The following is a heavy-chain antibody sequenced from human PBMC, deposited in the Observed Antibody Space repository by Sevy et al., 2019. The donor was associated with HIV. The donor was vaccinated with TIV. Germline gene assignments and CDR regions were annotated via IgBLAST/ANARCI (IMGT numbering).Heavy chain of an antibody. CDR3: ARDRQPMVRGVIGDY. D-gene: IGHD3-10*01. CDR1: GFSFSTYS. J-gene: IGHJ4*02. CDR2: IFYDGSNM. V-gene: IGHV3-30-3*01. Sequence: QLGGSLRLSCAASGFSFSTYSMHWVRQAPGKGLEWVAVIFYDGSNMYYADSVKGRFSISRDNSKNTLYLQMNSLKAEDTAVYFCARDRQPMVRGVIGDYWGQGTLVTVSS.